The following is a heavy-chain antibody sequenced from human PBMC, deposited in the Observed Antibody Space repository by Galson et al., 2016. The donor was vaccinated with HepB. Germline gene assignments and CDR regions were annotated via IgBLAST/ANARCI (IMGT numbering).Heavy chain of an antibody. V-gene: IGHV3-21*01. CDR3: VRDTNIVGAARY. Sequence: LRLSRAASGFTFSSYSMNWVRQAPGKGLEWVSSISSSSTYISYGDSVKGRFTTSRDDANKSVYLRMNSLRVEDTAVYYCVRDTNIVGAARYWGQGTLVTVSS. D-gene: IGHD1-26*01. J-gene: IGHJ4*02. CDR1: GFTFSSYS. CDR2: ISSSSTYI.